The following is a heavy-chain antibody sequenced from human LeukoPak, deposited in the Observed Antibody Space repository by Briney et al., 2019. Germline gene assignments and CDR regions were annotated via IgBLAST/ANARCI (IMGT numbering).Heavy chain of an antibody. CDR1: GFTFTIYE. J-gene: IGHJ4*02. CDR3: ARSLSSRFSGPRRPYYFDS. D-gene: IGHD3-16*02. Sequence: GGSLRLSCAASGFTFTIYEINWVRQAPGKGLEWLSHISSSGDTKYYANSVKGRFTISRDNAKNSVYLQMNSLTAEDTGLYYCARSLSSRFSGPRRPYYFDSWGQGTLVTVSS. CDR2: ISSSGDTK. V-gene: IGHV3-48*03.